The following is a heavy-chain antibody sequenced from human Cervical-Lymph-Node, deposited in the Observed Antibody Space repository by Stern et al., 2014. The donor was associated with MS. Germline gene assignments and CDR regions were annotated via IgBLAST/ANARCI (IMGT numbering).Heavy chain of an antibody. D-gene: IGHD6-19*01. CDR2: IYTSGST. CDR1: GASITGGGSF. CDR3: ARDSAAGSSIRDYYFGLDV. Sequence: QVQLQESGPGLVKPSQTLSLTCTVSGASITGGGSFWSWIRQPAGKRLEWIGRIYTSGSTDYTPSLKSRVPISVAPLKNQSPLKLTSVTAADTAVYYCARDSAAGSSIRDYYFGLDVWGQGTTVTVSS. J-gene: IGHJ6*02. V-gene: IGHV4-61*02.